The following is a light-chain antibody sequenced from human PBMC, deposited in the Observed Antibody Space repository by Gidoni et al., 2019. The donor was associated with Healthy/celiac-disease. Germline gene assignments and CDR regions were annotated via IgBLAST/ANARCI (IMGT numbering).Light chain of an antibody. CDR3: QQRGA. CDR2: AAS. CDR1: QSISSY. Sequence: DIQMTQSPSSLPASVGDRVTITCRASQSISSYLNWYQQKPGKAPKLLIYAASSLQSGVPSRFSGSGSGTEFTLAISSLQPEDFGTYNCQQRGAFGQGTKVEIK. J-gene: IGKJ1*01. V-gene: IGKV1-39*01.